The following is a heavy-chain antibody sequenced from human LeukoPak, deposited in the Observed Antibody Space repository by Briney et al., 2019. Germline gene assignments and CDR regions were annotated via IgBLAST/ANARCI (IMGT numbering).Heavy chain of an antibody. CDR2: IIPILGIA. J-gene: IGHJ3*02. V-gene: IGHV1-69*04. CDR3: ARAPRVEATRVTAFDI. CDR1: GYTFTGYY. D-gene: IGHD1-26*01. Sequence: ASVKVSCKASGYTFTGYYMHWVRQAPGQGLEWMGRIIPILGIANYAQKFQGRVTITADKSTSTAYMELSSLRSEDTAVYYCARAPRVEATRVTAFDIWGQGTMVTVSS.